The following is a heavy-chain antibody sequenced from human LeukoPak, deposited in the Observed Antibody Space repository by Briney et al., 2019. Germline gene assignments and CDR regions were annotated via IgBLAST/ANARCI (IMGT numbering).Heavy chain of an antibody. V-gene: IGHV3-7*04. Sequence: GGSLRLSCAGYGITLSELWMNWVSQVAGKGLEWVANIKQDGSEKKYVDSVKGRFTISRDNAKNSVYLQMNSLRVDDTAVYYCVGGYGWLPDYWGQGALVTVSS. CDR2: IKQDGSEK. J-gene: IGHJ4*02. CDR1: GITLSELW. D-gene: IGHD6-19*01. CDR3: VGGYGWLPDY.